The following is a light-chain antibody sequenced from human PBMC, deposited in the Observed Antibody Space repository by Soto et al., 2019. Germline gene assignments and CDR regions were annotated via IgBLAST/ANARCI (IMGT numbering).Light chain of an antibody. CDR3: SSYTGGTTYWI. Sequence: QSALTQPASVSGSPGQSISISCTGTSSDIGAYNYVSWYQQHPGKAPKLIIFEVSNRPSGVSNRFSGSKSGNTASLTLSGLQPEDEADYHCSSYTGGTTYWIFGGGTKLTVL. V-gene: IGLV2-14*03. CDR1: SSDIGAYNY. J-gene: IGLJ2*01. CDR2: EVS.